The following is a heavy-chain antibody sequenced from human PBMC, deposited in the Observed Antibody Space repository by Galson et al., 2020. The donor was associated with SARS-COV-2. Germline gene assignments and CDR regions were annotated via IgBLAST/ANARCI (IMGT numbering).Heavy chain of an antibody. CDR1: GFSISTSGKC. V-gene: IGHV2-70*11. CDR2: IDWDDDK. D-gene: IGHD6-6*01. CDR3: ARLAAPAVYMDV. J-gene: IGHJ6*03. Sequence: SDHTLVKHTQTLTLTCTFAGFSISTSGKCVRWIRQPTGKALEWLARIDWDDDKYYSTSLKTRLTISKDTSKNQVVLTMTNMDPVDTATYYCARLAAPAVYMDVWGKGTTVTVSS.